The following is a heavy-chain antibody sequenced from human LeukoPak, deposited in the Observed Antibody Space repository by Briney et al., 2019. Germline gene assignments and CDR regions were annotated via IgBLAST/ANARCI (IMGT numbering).Heavy chain of an antibody. CDR2: IVPIYDTV. CDR1: GGTFGMNT. J-gene: IGHJ4*02. V-gene: IGHV1-69*08. CDR3: ARDIDWNHDY. Sequence: SVKVSCKASGGTFGMNTISWVRQAPGQGLEWMGRIVPIYDTVNYAQKFQGRATITADKSTTTAYMELSSLRSEDTAFYYCARDIDWNHDYWGQGTLVTVSS. D-gene: IGHD1-1*01.